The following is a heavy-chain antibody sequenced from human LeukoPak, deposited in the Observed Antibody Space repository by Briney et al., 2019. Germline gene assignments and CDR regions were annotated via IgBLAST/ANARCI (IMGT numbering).Heavy chain of an antibody. Sequence: GGSLRLSCAASGFTFSSYGMHWVRQAPGKGLEWVAFIRYDGSNKYYADSVKGRFTISRDNSKNTLYLQMNSLRAEDTAVYYCAKDRAHSSGWYGGFGNWFDPWGQGTLVTVSS. D-gene: IGHD6-19*01. CDR1: GFTFSSYG. J-gene: IGHJ5*02. CDR2: IRYDGSNK. CDR3: AKDRAHSSGWYGGFGNWFDP. V-gene: IGHV3-30*02.